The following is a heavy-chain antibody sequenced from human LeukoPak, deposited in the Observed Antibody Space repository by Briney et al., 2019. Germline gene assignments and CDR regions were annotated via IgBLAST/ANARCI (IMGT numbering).Heavy chain of an antibody. Sequence: GGSLRLSCAASGFTFSDFYMSWIRQAPGQGLDCVSYISSTGTTIFYGDSVKGRFTVSRDNAKNSLYLQMDSLRIEDSAVYYCVRRRDYGDHSHFDYWGQGTRVTVSS. CDR1: GFTFSDFY. J-gene: IGHJ4*02. CDR3: VRRRDYGDHSHFDY. D-gene: IGHD4-23*01. CDR2: ISSTGTTI. V-gene: IGHV3-11*04.